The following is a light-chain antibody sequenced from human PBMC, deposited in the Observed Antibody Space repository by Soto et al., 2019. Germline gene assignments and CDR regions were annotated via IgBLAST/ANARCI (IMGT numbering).Light chain of an antibody. CDR1: NSDIGGYNY. J-gene: IGLJ1*01. CDR3: GSWDSSLSAYV. Sequence: QSALTQPASVSGSPGQSVTISCTGSNSDIGGYNYVSWYQQHPGKAPKLMIYEVSNRPSGIPDRFSGSKSGTSATLGITGFQTGDEADYYCGSWDSSLSAYVFGTGTKLTVL. CDR2: EVS. V-gene: IGLV2-14*01.